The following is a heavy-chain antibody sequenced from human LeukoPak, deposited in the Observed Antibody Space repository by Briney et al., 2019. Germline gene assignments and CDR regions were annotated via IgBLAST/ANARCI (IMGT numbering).Heavy chain of an antibody. Sequence: AGGSLRLSCAASGFTFSSYNMNWVRQAPGKGLEWVSSISSSSSYIYYADSVKGRFTISRDNSKNTLYLQMKSLRAEDTAVYYCAKGGGYEAQYYYYYLDVWGKGTTVTISS. CDR1: GFTFSSYN. D-gene: IGHD5-12*01. J-gene: IGHJ6*03. CDR3: AKGGGYEAQYYYYYLDV. V-gene: IGHV3-21*01. CDR2: ISSSSSYI.